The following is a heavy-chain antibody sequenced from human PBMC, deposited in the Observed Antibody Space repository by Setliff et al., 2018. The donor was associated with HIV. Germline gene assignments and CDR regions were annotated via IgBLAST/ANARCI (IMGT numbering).Heavy chain of an antibody. Sequence: GESLKISCAATGFTFSSYVLHWVRQAPGKGLEWVAVMSTGGGIKICADSVKGRFTISRDNSRNTLFLQMNNLRPEDTATYYCVRDPIEGSPDYFDYWG. CDR3: VRDPIEGSPDYFDY. D-gene: IGHD1-26*01. CDR2: MSTGGGIK. CDR1: GFTFSSYV. V-gene: IGHV3-30-3*01. J-gene: IGHJ4*01.